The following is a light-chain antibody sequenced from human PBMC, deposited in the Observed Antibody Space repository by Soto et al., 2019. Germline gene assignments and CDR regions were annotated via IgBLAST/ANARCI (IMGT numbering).Light chain of an antibody. V-gene: IGLV2-11*01. CDR2: DVS. Sequence: QSVLTQPRSVSGSPGQSVTISCTGTSSDVGYYNYVSWYQQYPGQAPKLIIYDVSKRPSGVPDRFSGSKSGNTASLTISGLQVEDDADYYCCSYAGSYSWVFGGGTKVTV. J-gene: IGLJ3*02. CDR3: CSYAGSYSWV. CDR1: SSDVGYYNY.